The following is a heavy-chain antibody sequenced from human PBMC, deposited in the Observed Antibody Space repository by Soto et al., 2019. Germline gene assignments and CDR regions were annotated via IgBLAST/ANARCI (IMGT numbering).Heavy chain of an antibody. CDR2: IWYDGSNQ. CDR1: GVDISTYG. D-gene: IGHD1-26*01. V-gene: IGHV3-33*01. J-gene: IGHJ4*02. Sequence: GGSLRLSCEASGVDISTYGLHWVRQAPGKGLEWLAFIWYDGSNQHYAASVKGRFTISRDNSRNTLYLQMNNLRADDTAVYFCARAVSSATYYDCIGYWGRGTLVTVSS. CDR3: ARAVSSATYYDCIGY.